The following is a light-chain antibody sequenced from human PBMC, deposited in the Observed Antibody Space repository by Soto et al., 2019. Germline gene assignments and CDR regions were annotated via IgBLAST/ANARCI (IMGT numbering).Light chain of an antibody. CDR1: QSLLHSDGYTY. CDR3: MQALQTPYT. J-gene: IGKJ2*01. Sequence: DIVMTQSPLSLPVTPGEPASISCRSSQSLLHSDGYTYMDWYLQKPGQSPQVLIYNRASGVPDRFSGSGSGTDFTLKISRVEAEDAGVYYCMQALQTPYTFGQGTKLEIK. V-gene: IGKV2-28*01.